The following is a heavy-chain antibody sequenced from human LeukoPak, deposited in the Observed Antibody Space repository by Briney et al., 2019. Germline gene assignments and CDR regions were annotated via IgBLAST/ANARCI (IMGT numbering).Heavy chain of an antibody. CDR3: ARELDGYNSKPLDY. Sequence: TSQTLSLTCAISGDSVSTNSVAWNWLRQSPSRGLEWLGRTYYRSKWYNDYAVSVKSRITINPDTSKNQISLQLKSVTPEDTAVYYCARELDGYNSKPLDYWGQGTLVTVSS. D-gene: IGHD5-24*01. J-gene: IGHJ4*02. CDR1: GDSVSTNSVA. CDR2: TYYRSKWYN. V-gene: IGHV6-1*01.